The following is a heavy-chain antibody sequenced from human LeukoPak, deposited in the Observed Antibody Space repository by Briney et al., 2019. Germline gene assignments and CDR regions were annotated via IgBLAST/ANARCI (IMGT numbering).Heavy chain of an antibody. D-gene: IGHD2-2*01. CDR2: FNPNSGGT. CDR1: GYTFTGYY. V-gene: IGHV1-2*02. CDR3: ARTSNVGYCSSTSCPISFDY. Sequence: GASVKVCCKASGYTFTGYYMHWVRQAPGQGLEWMGWFNPNSGGTNYAQKFQGRVTMTRDTSISTAYMELSRLRSDDTAVYYCARTSNVGYCSSTSCPISFDYWGQGTLVTVSS. J-gene: IGHJ4*02.